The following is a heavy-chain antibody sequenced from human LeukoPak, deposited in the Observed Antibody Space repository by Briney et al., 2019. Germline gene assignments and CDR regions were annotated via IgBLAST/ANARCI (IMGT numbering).Heavy chain of an antibody. CDR1: GFTFSSYW. CDR3: ARAGRGLRYFDWLTYDY. CDR2: INSDGSST. J-gene: IGHJ4*02. Sequence: GGSLRLSCAASGFTFSSYWMHWLRQAPGKGLMWVSRINSDGSSTNYADSVKGRFTISRGNAKNTLYLQMNSLRAEDTAVYYCARAGRGLRYFDWLTYDYWGQGTLVTVSS. D-gene: IGHD3-9*01. V-gene: IGHV3-74*01.